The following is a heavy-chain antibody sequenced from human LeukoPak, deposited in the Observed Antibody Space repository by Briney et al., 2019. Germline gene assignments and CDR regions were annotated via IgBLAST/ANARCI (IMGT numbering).Heavy chain of an antibody. J-gene: IGHJ4*02. CDR1: GYTFTSYD. CDR2: INPNSGGT. Sequence: ASVKVSCKASGYTFTSYDINWVRQATGQGLEWMGWINPNSGGTNYAQKFQGRVTMTRDTSISTAYMELSRLRSDDTAVYYCARSDYGDYEAAYWGQGTLVTVSS. V-gene: IGHV1-2*02. D-gene: IGHD4-17*01. CDR3: ARSDYGDYEAAY.